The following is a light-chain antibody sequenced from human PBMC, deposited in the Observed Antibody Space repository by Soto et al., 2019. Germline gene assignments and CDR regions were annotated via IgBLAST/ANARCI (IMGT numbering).Light chain of an antibody. V-gene: IGKV3-20*01. CDR2: GAS. Sequence: EIVLTPFSSTLSLSPGERATLSCRASQSVSSSYLAWYQQKPGQAPRLLIYGASSRATGIPDRFSGSGSGTDFTLTISRLEPEDFAVYYCHQYGSSSWTFGQGTKVDIK. J-gene: IGKJ1*01. CDR3: HQYGSSSWT. CDR1: QSVSSSY.